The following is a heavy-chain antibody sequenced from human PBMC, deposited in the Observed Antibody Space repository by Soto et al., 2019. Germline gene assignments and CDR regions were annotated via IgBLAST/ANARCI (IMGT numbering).Heavy chain of an antibody. Sequence: PXATLSLTFAVSGYSISSGYYWCWVRQPPGKGLEWIGSIYQSGSTYHNPSLKSRVTMSVDTSKNQFSLKLSSVTAADTAIYYCERAEGNGSGRNDQCGQRTLVTVSS. CDR1: GYSISSGYY. J-gene: IGHJ4*02. D-gene: IGHD3-10*01. CDR2: IYQSGST. V-gene: IGHV4-38-2*01. CDR3: ERAEGNGSGRNDQ.